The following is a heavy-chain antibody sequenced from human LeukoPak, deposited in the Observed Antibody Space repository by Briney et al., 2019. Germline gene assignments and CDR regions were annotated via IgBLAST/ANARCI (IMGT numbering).Heavy chain of an antibody. D-gene: IGHD2-2*01. CDR1: GFTVSSNY. Sequence: GGSLRLSCAASGFTVSSNYMSWVRQAPGKGLEWVSVIYSGGSTYYADSVKGRFTISRDNSKNTLYLQMNSLRAEDTAVYYCAKDRSPGSAARFDYWGQGTLVTVSS. V-gene: IGHV3-66*02. CDR2: IYSGGST. CDR3: AKDRSPGSAARFDY. J-gene: IGHJ4*02.